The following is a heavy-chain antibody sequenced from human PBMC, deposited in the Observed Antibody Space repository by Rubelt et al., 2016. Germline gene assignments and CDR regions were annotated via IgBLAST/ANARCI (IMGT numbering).Heavy chain of an antibody. CDR2: LYYSGIT. D-gene: IGHD2-21*02. CDR1: GGSVISNSHF. Sequence: QLQLQESGPGLVKPSETLSLTCTVSGGSVISNSHFWGWVRQPPGKGLEWIRSLYYSGITHYNPSLKSRVTISVDTSKNQFSLKLSSVTAADTAVYYCARLIGYGGDPTWGQGTLVTVSS. J-gene: IGHJ5*02. V-gene: IGHV4-39*01. CDR3: ARLIGYGGDPT.